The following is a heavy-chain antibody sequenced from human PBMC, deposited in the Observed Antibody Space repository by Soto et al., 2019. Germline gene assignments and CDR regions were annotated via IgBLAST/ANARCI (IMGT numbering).Heavy chain of an antibody. J-gene: IGHJ4*02. V-gene: IGHV1-69*06. D-gene: IGHD3-22*01. CDR3: ADDSSGYYYLDY. CDR2: IIPIFGSA. CDR1: GGTFSSYA. Sequence: QVQLVQSGAEVKKPGSSVKVSCKASGGTFSSYAISWVRQAPGQGLEWMGGIIPIFGSANYAQKFQGRVTITADKSTSPAYTELSSLRAEDTAVYYCADDSSGYYYLDYWGQGTLVTVSS.